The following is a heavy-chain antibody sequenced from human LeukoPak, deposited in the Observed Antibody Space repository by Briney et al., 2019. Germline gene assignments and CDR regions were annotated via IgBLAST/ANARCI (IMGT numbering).Heavy chain of an antibody. J-gene: IGHJ2*01. Sequence: SQTLSLTCAVSGDSISSGAYSWSWIRQSPGKGMEWIGYIYHSGSTYYNPSLKTRVAISVDRPKNQFSLKLSSVTAADTAVYYCARSQRESSYWYFDLWGRGTLVTVSS. CDR1: GDSISSGAYS. V-gene: IGHV4-30-2*06. CDR2: IYHSGST. D-gene: IGHD3-10*01. CDR3: ARSQRESSYWYFDL.